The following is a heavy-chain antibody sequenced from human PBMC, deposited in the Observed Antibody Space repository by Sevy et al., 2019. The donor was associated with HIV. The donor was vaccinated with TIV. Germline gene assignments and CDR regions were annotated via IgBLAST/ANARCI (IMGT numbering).Heavy chain of an antibody. CDR1: GGSISSYY. V-gene: IGHV4-59*01. CDR3: AREQQLYGMDV. J-gene: IGHJ6*02. D-gene: IGHD6-13*01. CDR2: IYNSGST. Sequence: SETLSLTCTVSGGSISSYYWSWIRQPPGKGLEWIWYIYNSGSTNYNPSLKSRVSISVDTSKNQFSLKLSSVTAADTAVYCCAREQQLYGMDVWGHGTTVTVSS.